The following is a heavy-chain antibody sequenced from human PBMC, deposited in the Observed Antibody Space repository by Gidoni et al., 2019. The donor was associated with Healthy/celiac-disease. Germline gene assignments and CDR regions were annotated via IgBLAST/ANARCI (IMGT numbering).Heavy chain of an antibody. V-gene: IGHV3-66*04. CDR1: GFTASSNY. D-gene: IGHD6-19*01. Sequence: EVQLVESGGGVVQPGGSLRHSVAASGFTASSNYRSWVRQAPGKGLEWVSVIYSGGSTYYADSVKGRFTISRDNSKNTLYLQMSSLRAEDTAVYYCARQYSSGWYPWYFYLWGRGTLVTVSS. CDR3: ARQYSSGWYPWYFYL. J-gene: IGHJ2*01. CDR2: IYSGGST.